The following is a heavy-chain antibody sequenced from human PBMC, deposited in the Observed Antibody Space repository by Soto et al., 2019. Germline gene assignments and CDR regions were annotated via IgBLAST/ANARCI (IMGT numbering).Heavy chain of an antibody. J-gene: IGHJ4*02. Sequence: ASVKVSCKASGYTFTGYYMHWVRQAPGQGLEWMGWINPNSGGTNYAQKFQGWVTMTRDTSISTAYMELSRLRSDDTAVYYCARAPLGYCSSTSCLDYWGQGTLVTVSS. V-gene: IGHV1-2*04. CDR1: GYTFTGYY. CDR2: INPNSGGT. CDR3: ARAPLGYCSSTSCLDY. D-gene: IGHD2-2*01.